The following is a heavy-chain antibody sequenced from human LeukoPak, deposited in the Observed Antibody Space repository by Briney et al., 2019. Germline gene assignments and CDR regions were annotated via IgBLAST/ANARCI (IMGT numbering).Heavy chain of an antibody. J-gene: IGHJ4*02. CDR3: AGFPSSGGGELSLYPS. CDR1: GFTFSSYA. D-gene: IGHD3-16*02. CDR2: ISYDGSNK. Sequence: QSGGSLRLSCAASGFTFSSYAMHWVRQAPGKGLEWVAVISYDGSNKYYADSVKGRFTISRDNSKNTLYLQMNSLRAEDKAVYYCAGFPSSGGGELSLYPSWGQGTLVTVSS. V-gene: IGHV3-30-3*01.